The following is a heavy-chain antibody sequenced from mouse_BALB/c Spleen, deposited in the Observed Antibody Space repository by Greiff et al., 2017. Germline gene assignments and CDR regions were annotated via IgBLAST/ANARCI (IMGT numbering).Heavy chain of an antibody. D-gene: IGHD1-1*01. CDR1: GYTFTNYW. CDR2: IYPGGGYT. CDR3: ANYYGNFDY. J-gene: IGHJ2*01. Sequence: QVQLKESGAELVRPGTSVKISCKASGYTFTNYWLGWVKQRPGHGLEWIGDIYPGGGYTNYNEKFKGKATLTADTSSSTAYMQLSSLTSEDSAVYCCANYYGNFDYWGQGTTLTVSS. V-gene: IGHV1-63*02.